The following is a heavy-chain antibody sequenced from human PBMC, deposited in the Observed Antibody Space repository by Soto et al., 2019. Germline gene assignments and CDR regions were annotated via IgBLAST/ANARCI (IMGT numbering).Heavy chain of an antibody. J-gene: IGHJ6*03. V-gene: IGHV3-23*01. CDR1: GFTFSSYA. CDR2: ISGSGGST. Sequence: EVQLLESGGGLVQPGGSLRLSCAASGFTFSSYAMSWVRQAPGKGLEWVSAISGSGGSTYYADSVKGRFTISRDNSKNTLYLQMNSLRAEDTAVYYCAKDEEVVAADRLKSYYYYMDVWGKGTTVTVSS. D-gene: IGHD2-15*01. CDR3: AKDEEVVAADRLKSYYYYMDV.